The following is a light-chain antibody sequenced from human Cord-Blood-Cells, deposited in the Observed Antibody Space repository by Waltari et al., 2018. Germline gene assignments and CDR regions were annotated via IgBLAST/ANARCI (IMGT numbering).Light chain of an antibody. CDR2: EGS. CDR1: RSDVGSYHL. CDR3: CSYAGSSTLV. V-gene: IGLV2-23*01. Sequence: QSALTQPASVSGSPGQSITISCTGTRSDVGSYHLVSWYQQHPGKAPKLMIYEGSTRPSGVSNRCSGSKSGNTASLTISGLQAEDEADYYCCSYAGSSTLVVGGGTKLTVL. J-gene: IGLJ2*01.